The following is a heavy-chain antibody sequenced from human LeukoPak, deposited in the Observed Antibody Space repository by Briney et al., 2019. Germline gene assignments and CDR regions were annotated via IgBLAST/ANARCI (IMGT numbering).Heavy chain of an antibody. J-gene: IGHJ5*02. Sequence: ASVKVSCKASGYTFTGYYMHWVRQATGQGLEWMGWMNPNSGNTGYAQKFQGRVTMTRNTSISTAYMELSSLRSEDTAVYYCARGRDSSGWYNWFDPWGQGTLVTVSS. D-gene: IGHD6-19*01. V-gene: IGHV1-8*02. CDR1: GYTFTGYY. CDR3: ARGRDSSGWYNWFDP. CDR2: MNPNSGNT.